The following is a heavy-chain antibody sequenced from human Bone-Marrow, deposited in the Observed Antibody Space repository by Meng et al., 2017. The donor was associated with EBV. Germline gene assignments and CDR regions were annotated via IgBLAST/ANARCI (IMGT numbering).Heavy chain of an antibody. CDR1: GYTFTNYA. CDR2: INPGNGNT. Sequence: QGQLVQSGAEVRKPWASVKVSCKASGYTFTNYAMHWVRQAPGQRLEWMGWINPGNGNTKYSQKFQGRASITRDISASIVYMELTSLRSEDTAVYYCATEPGYSSGWGQGTLVTVSS. CDR3: ATEPGYSSG. J-gene: IGHJ4*02. D-gene: IGHD6-19*01. V-gene: IGHV1-3*01.